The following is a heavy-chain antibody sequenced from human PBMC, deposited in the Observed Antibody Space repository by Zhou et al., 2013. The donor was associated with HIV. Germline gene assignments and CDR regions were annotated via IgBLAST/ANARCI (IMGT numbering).Heavy chain of an antibody. V-gene: IGHV3-20*04. J-gene: IGHJ4*02. D-gene: IGHD2-15*01. CDR3: TRNYGGNDY. CDR1: GFSVGDYG. CDR2: ITWKGDRT. Sequence: EVQLVESGGGVVRPGESLRISCAVSGFSVGDYGMTWVRQAPGKGLEWVSAITWKGDRTGYADSVKGRFTISRDIAKNSLYLQMNGLRAEDTAFYYCTRNYGGNDYWGQGTLVTGLL.